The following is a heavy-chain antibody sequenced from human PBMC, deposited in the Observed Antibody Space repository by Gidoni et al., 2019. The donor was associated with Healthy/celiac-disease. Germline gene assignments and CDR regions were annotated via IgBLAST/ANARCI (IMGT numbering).Heavy chain of an antibody. J-gene: IGHJ4*02. CDR2: IKSKTDGGTT. CDR1: GFPFSNAW. D-gene: IGHD6-13*01. V-gene: IGHV3-15*01. Sequence: VQLVESGGCLVQPGGSPRLSCPASGFPFSNAWMSWVRQAPGKGLEWVGRIKSKTDGGTTDYAAPVKGRFTISRDDSKNTLYLQMNSLKTEDTAVYYCTTGAAAGPDYWGQGTLVTVSS. CDR3: TTGAAAGPDY.